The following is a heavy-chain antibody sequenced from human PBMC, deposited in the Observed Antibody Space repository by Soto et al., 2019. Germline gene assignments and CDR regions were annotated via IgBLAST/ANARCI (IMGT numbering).Heavy chain of an antibody. D-gene: IGHD6-13*01. CDR3: ASLIAAAGTPFYYYYGMDV. Sequence: SVKVSCKASGGTFSSYAISWVRQAPGQGLEWMGGIIPIFGTASYAQKFQGRVTITADESTSTAYMELSSLRSEDTAVYYCASLIAAAGTPFYYYYGMDVWGQGTTVTVSS. CDR1: GGTFSSYA. V-gene: IGHV1-69*13. CDR2: IIPIFGTA. J-gene: IGHJ6*02.